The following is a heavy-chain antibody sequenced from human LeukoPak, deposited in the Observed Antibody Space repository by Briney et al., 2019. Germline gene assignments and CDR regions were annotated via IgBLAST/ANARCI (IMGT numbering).Heavy chain of an antibody. CDR3: CRDYVNSPVYYLDY. CDR1: GGSISSYNW. D-gene: IGHD1-1*01. Sequence: SETLSLTCVVSGGSISSYNWWSWVRQPPGKGLEWIGEIYHSGSTNYNPSLKSRVTISLNKSKNQFSLKLSSVTAADTAVYYCCRDYVNSPVYYLDYWGQGTLVTVSS. J-gene: IGHJ4*02. V-gene: IGHV4-4*02. CDR2: IYHSGST.